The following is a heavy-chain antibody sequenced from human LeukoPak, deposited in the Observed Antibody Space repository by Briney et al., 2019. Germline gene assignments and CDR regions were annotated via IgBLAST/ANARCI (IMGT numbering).Heavy chain of an antibody. CDR1: GGTFSSYA. J-gene: IGHJ4*02. Sequence: ASVKVSCKASGGTFSSYAISWVRQAPGQGLEWMGGIIPIFGTANYAQKFQGRVTVTTDESTSTAYMELSSLRSEDTAVYYCAREGREAAMGYWGQGTLVTVSS. D-gene: IGHD2-8*01. CDR2: IIPIFGTA. CDR3: AREGREAAMGY. V-gene: IGHV1-69*05.